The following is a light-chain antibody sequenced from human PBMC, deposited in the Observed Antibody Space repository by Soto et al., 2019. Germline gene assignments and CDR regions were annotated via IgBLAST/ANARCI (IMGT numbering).Light chain of an antibody. Sequence: DXXXTQSPSLLSAXXXARVTITCRSNQTIRNYLNWYQQKPGKAPNRLIHDASSLQXXVPSRYXXRGFGTEFTLTINDLQVADFATYYCQHSYNTPRAFGQGTKIEI. CDR2: DAS. V-gene: IGKV1-39*01. CDR1: QTIRNY. CDR3: QHSYNTPRA. J-gene: IGKJ2*01.